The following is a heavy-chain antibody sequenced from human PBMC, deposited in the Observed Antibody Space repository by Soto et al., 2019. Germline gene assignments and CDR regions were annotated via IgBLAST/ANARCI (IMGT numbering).Heavy chain of an antibody. CDR1: GGTFSSYA. J-gene: IGHJ4*02. Sequence: SVKVSCKASGGTFSSYAISWVRQAPGQGLEWMGGIIPIFGTANYAQKFQGRVTITADESTSTAYMELSSLRSEDTAVYYCASGYDFWSGPDYWGQGTLVTVSS. CDR2: IIPIFGTA. V-gene: IGHV1-69*13. D-gene: IGHD3-3*01. CDR3: ASGYDFWSGPDY.